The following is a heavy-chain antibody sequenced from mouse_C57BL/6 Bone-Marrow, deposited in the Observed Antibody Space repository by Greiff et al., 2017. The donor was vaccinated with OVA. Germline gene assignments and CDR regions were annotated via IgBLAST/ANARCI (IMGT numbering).Heavy chain of an antibody. V-gene: IGHV14-2*01. D-gene: IGHD1-1*01. CDR1: GFNITDYY. Sequence: VQLQQSGAELVKPGASVKLSCTASGFNITDYYMPWVKQRPEQGLEWIGRIDPEDGETKSAPKFQGKAPITADTSSNTAYLQLSSLTSEDTAVYYCARELFYAMDYWGQGTSVTVSS. J-gene: IGHJ4*01. CDR3: ARELFYAMDY. CDR2: IDPEDGET.